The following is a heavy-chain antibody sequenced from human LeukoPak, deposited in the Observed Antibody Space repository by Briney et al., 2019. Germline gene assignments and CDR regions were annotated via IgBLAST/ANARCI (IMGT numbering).Heavy chain of an antibody. D-gene: IGHD2-2*03. V-gene: IGHV3-33*01. J-gene: IGHJ4*02. Sequence: PGRSLRLSCAASGYPFSDYGIHWVRQAPGKGLEWVAVKSPHANYEYYADSVQGRFTTSRDDSKNTVYLQMNSLRDEDTAVYFCARDWIDRSLDYWGQGTLVTVSS. CDR1: GYPFSDYG. CDR2: KSPHANYE. CDR3: ARDWIDRSLDY.